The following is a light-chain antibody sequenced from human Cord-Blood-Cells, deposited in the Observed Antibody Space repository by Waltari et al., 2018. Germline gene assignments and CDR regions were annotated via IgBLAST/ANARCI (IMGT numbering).Light chain of an antibody. Sequence: DIQITQSPSTLSASVGDRVTITCRASKSISSWLAWYQQKPGKAPKLLIYKASSLESGVPSRFSGSGAGTEFTLTISSLQPDDFATYYCQQYNSYPYTFGQGTKLEIK. J-gene: IGKJ2*01. CDR1: KSISSW. CDR2: KAS. CDR3: QQYNSYPYT. V-gene: IGKV1-5*03.